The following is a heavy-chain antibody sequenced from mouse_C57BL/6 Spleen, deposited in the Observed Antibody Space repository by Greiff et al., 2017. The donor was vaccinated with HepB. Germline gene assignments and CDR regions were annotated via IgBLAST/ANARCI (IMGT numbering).Heavy chain of an antibody. V-gene: IGHV1-81*01. Sequence: VQLVESGAELARPGASVKLSCKASGYTFTSYGISWVKQRTGQGLEWIGEIYPRSGNTYYNEKFKGKATLTADKSSSTAYMELRSLTSEDSAVYFCARRVVSYGSSYFDYWGQGTTLTVSS. J-gene: IGHJ2*01. CDR3: ARRVVSYGSSYFDY. CDR2: IYPRSGNT. D-gene: IGHD1-1*01. CDR1: GYTFTSYG.